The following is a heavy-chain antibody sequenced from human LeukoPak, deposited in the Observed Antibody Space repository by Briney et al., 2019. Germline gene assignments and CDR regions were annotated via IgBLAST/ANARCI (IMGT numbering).Heavy chain of an antibody. CDR1: GFTFSSYS. D-gene: IGHD6-19*01. CDR2: ISSSSSYI. CDR3: TTDSSGWHYFDY. J-gene: IGHJ4*02. Sequence: GGSLRLSCAASGFTFSSYSMNWVRQAPGKGLEWVSSISSSSSYIYYADSVKGRFTISRDNAKNSLYLQMNSLRAEDTAVYYCTTDSSGWHYFDYWGQGTLVTVSS. V-gene: IGHV3-21*01.